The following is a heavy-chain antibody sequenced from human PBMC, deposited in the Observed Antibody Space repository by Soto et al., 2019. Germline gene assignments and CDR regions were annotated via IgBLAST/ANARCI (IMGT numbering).Heavy chain of an antibody. CDR2: ISAYNGNT. V-gene: IGHV1-18*01. Sequence: VASVKVSCKASGYTLTSYGISWVRQAPGQGLEWMGWISAYNGNTNYAQKLQGRVTMTTDTSTSTAYMELRSLRSDDTAVYYCAREAFYDYVWGSYRLKRYYYYGMDVWGQGTTVTVSS. CDR1: GYTLTSYG. J-gene: IGHJ6*02. CDR3: AREAFYDYVWGSYRLKRYYYYGMDV. D-gene: IGHD3-16*02.